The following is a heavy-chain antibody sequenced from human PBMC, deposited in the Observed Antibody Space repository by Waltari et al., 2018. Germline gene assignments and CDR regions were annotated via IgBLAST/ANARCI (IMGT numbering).Heavy chain of an antibody. V-gene: IGHV4-59*08. J-gene: IGHJ6*03. CDR1: GGSISSYY. D-gene: IGHD6-6*01. CDR2: IYYTGST. CDR3: ARHGYSTSSGYYFYMDI. Sequence: QVQLQESGPGLVMPSETLSLTCTVSGGSISSYYWSWIRQPPGKGLEWIGFIYYTGSTNYNPSLKSRVTISVDTSNNYFSRKLGSVTAADTAVYYCARHGYSTSSGYYFYMDIWGKGTTVTISS.